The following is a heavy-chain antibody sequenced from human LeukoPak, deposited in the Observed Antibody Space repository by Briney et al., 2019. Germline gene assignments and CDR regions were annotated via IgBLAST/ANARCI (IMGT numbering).Heavy chain of an antibody. CDR1: GYTFTGYY. D-gene: IGHD2-8*01. V-gene: IGHV1-2*02. CDR2: INPNSGGT. J-gene: IGHJ3*02. Sequence: VASVKVSCKASGYTFTGYYMHWVRQAPGQGLEWMGWINPNSGGTNYAQKFQGRVTMTRDTSISTAYMELSRLRSDDTAVYYCARDRWGVLMGRAFDIWGQGTMVTVSS. CDR3: ARDRWGVLMGRAFDI.